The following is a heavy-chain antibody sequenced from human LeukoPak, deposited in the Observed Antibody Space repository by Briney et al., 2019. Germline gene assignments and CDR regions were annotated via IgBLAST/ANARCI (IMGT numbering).Heavy chain of an antibody. CDR3: ERDDRAFYI. Sequence: ASVEVLCKASGYIFTSYYIHGVRQACAQGLEWRGVINPSGYYKPHAQNPQGRVTMTRQTSTCTVYMALSSLRSEHTAVYYCERDDRAFYIWGQGTMVTVSS. CDR2: INPSGYYK. V-gene: IGHV1-46*01. J-gene: IGHJ3*02. CDR1: GYIFTSYY.